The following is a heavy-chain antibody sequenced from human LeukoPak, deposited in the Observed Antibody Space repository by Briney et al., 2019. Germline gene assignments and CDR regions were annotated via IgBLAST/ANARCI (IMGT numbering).Heavy chain of an antibody. CDR3: ARDYYYGSGSYYNPHPD. V-gene: IGHV4-4*08. J-gene: IGHJ4*02. D-gene: IGHD3-10*01. Sequence: SETLSLTCFVSGGSITTYYWSWIRQPPGKGLEWIGRIYTSGSTNYNPSLKSRVTISVDTSKNQFSLKLSSVTAADTAVYYCARDYYYGSGSYYNPHPDWGQGTLVTVSS. CDR2: IYTSGST. CDR1: GGSITTYY.